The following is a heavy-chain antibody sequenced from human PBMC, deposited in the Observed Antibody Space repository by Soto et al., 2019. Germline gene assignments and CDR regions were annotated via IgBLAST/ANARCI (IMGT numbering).Heavy chain of an antibody. Sequence: SETLSLTCTVSGGSISSYYWSWIRQPPGKGLEWIGYIYYSGSTNYNPSLKSRVTISVDTSKNQFSLKLSSVTAADTAVYYCARHGPITIFGVVIRYYFDYWGQGTLVTVSS. D-gene: IGHD3-3*01. CDR1: GGSISSYY. V-gene: IGHV4-59*08. CDR2: IYYSGST. CDR3: ARHGPITIFGVVIRYYFDY. J-gene: IGHJ4*02.